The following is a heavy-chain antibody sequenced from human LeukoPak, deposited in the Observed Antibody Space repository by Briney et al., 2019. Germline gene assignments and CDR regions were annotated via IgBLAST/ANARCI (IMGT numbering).Heavy chain of an antibody. V-gene: IGHV1-69*01. CDR2: IIPIFGTA. CDR3: ARAILGYCSGGSCLGFDP. J-gene: IGHJ5*02. D-gene: IGHD2-15*01. CDR1: GGTFSSYA. Sequence: SSVKVSCKASGGTFSSYAIRWVRQAPGQGLEWMGGIIPIFGTANYAQKFQGRVTITADESTSTAYMELSSLRSEDTAVYYCARAILGYCSGGSCLGFDPWGQGTLVTVSS.